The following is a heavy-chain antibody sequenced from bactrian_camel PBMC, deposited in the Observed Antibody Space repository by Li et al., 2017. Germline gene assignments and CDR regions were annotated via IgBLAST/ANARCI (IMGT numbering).Heavy chain of an antibody. CDR3: AARGPYCYTKLSVRDFTY. CDR2: IDTGDGST. Sequence: VQLVESGGGSALAGGSVRLSCAASGYTFNTYSWFRQAPGQEREGVAAIDTGDGSTYYLNSVEGRFTISQDNAKNTVYLQMNSLQPEDTAMYYCAARGPYCYTKLSVRDFTYWGQGTQVTVS. J-gene: IGHJ6*01. D-gene: IGHD2*01. V-gene: IGHV3S40*01. CDR1: GYTFNTY.